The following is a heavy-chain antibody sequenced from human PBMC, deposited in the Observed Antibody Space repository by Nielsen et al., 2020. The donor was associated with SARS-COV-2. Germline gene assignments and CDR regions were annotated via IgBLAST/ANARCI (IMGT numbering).Heavy chain of an antibody. J-gene: IGHJ5*02. CDR2: IYYSGST. CDR1: GGSISSGGYY. CDR3: ASLSGWQWLVKERLWFDP. D-gene: IGHD6-19*01. Sequence: SETLSLTCTVSGGSISSGGYYWSWIRQHPGKGLEWIGYIYYSGSTYYNPSLKSRVTISVDTSKNQFSLKLSSVTAADTAVYYCASLSGWQWLVKERLWFDPWGQGTLVTVSS. V-gene: IGHV4-31*03.